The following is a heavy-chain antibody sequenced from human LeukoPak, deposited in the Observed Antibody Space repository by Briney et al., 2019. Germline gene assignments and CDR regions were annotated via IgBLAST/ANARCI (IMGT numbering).Heavy chain of an antibody. CDR3: ASVGYCSSTSCSPYNWFDP. J-gene: IGHJ5*02. CDR1: EYTFTGYY. V-gene: IGHV1-2*02. D-gene: IGHD2-2*03. CDR2: INPNSGGT. Sequence: ASVKVSCKASEYTFTGYYMHWVRQAPGQGLERMGWINPNSGGTNYAQKFQGRVTMTRDTSISTAYMELSRLRSDDTAVYYCASVGYCSSTSCSPYNWFDPWGQGTLVTVSS.